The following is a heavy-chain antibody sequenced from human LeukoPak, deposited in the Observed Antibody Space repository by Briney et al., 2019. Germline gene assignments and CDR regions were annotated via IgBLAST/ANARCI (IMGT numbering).Heavy chain of an antibody. CDR1: GGSISSYY. CDR3: ASDSYYDFWSGYYTLGAFDI. D-gene: IGHD3-3*01. CDR2: IYYSGST. Sequence: SETLSLTCTVSGGSISSYYGSWIRQPPGKGLEWIGYIYYSGSTNCNPSLKSRVTISVDTSKNQFSLKLSSVTAADTAVYYCASDSYYDFWSGYYTLGAFDIWGQGTMVTVSS. V-gene: IGHV4-59*01. J-gene: IGHJ3*02.